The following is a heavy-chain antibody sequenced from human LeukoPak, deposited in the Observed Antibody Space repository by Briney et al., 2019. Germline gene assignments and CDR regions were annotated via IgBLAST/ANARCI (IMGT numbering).Heavy chain of an antibody. D-gene: IGHD3-9*01. V-gene: IGHV5-51*01. CDR3: ARHSNILTGYYNLDY. CDR1: GYSFTSYW. Sequence: GESLKISCKGSGYSFTSYWIGWVRQMPGKGLELMVITYPGDSDTRYSPSFQGQVTISADKSISTAYLQWSSLKASDTAMYYCARHSNILTGYYNLDYWGQGTLVTVSS. J-gene: IGHJ4*02. CDR2: TYPGDSDT.